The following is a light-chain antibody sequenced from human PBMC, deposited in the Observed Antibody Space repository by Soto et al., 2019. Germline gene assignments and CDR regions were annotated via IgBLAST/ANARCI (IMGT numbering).Light chain of an antibody. V-gene: IGKV3-11*01. CDR1: QSVSRY. CDR2: DAS. Sequence: EIVLTQSPATLSLSPGERATLSCRASQSVSRYLAWYQHKVGQAPRLLIYDASSRATGIPARFSGSGSGTDFTLTISRLEPEDFAVYYCHQRSNWPWTFGQGTKVEIK. CDR3: HQRSNWPWT. J-gene: IGKJ1*01.